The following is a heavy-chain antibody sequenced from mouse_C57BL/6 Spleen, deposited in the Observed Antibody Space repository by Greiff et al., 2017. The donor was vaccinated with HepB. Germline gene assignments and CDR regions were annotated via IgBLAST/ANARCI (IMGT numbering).Heavy chain of an antibody. J-gene: IGHJ1*03. CDR3: ASGPGRYFDV. Sequence: QVQLQHPGAELVKPGASVKMSCKASGYTFTSYWITWVKQRPGQGLEWIGDIYPGSGSTNYNEKFKSKATLTVDTSSSTAYMQLSSLTSEDSAVYYCASGPGRYFDVWGTGTTVTVSS. CDR1: GYTFTSYW. V-gene: IGHV1-55*01. CDR2: IYPGSGST.